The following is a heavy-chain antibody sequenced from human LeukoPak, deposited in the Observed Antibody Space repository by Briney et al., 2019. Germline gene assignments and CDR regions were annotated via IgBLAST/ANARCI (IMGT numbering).Heavy chain of an antibody. CDR2: IIPIFGTA. V-gene: IGHV1-69*01. CDR1: GGTFSSYA. CDR3: ARESSISMVRGVIGY. D-gene: IGHD3-10*01. J-gene: IGHJ4*02. Sequence: ASVTVSCKASGGTFSSYAISWVRQAPGQGLEWMGGIIPIFGTANYAQKFQGRVTITADESTSTAYMELSSLRSEDTAVYYCARESSISMVRGVIGYWGQGTLVTVSS.